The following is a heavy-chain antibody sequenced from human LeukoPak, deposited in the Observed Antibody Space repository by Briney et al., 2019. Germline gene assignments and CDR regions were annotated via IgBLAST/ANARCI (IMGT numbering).Heavy chain of an antibody. CDR3: AKDGDDCIEY. CDR2: TRYDRGNE. CDR1: GSSLGSSG. D-gene: IGHD2-21*01. J-gene: IGHJ4*02. V-gene: IGHV3-30*02. Sequence: GRCLRPSWAASGSSLGSSGMHWVRQAPSKGMEWVAFTRYDRGNEYYADSVKGRFTISRDNSKNTVYLQVNGLRAEDTAIYYCAKDGDDCIEYWGQGTLVTVSS.